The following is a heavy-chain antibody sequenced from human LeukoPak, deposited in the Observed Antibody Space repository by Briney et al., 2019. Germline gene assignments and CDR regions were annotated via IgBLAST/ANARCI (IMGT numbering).Heavy chain of an antibody. CDR3: VRAPGSYYYGMDV. V-gene: IGHV4-34*01. CDR2: INHSGST. Sequence: PSETLSLTCVVYGGSFSAYYYSWIRQPPGKGLEWIGEINHSGSTNYNPSLKSRVTILVDTSKNQFSLRLSSVTAADTAVYYCVRAPGSYYYGMDVWGQGTTVTVSS. J-gene: IGHJ6*02. D-gene: IGHD2-15*01. CDR1: GGSFSAYY.